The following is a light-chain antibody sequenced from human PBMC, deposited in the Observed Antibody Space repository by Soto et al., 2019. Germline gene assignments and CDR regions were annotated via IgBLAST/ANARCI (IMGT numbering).Light chain of an antibody. J-gene: IGKJ2*01. CDR3: QQDNNWPYT. Sequence: EIVMTQSPATLSVSPGERATLSCRASQTVNSNLAWYQQKPGQAPRLLIYGASTRATGGPARFSGSGSGTEFTLTISSLQSEDFAVYYCQQDNNWPYTFGQGTKLEIK. CDR2: GAS. V-gene: IGKV3-15*01. CDR1: QTVNSN.